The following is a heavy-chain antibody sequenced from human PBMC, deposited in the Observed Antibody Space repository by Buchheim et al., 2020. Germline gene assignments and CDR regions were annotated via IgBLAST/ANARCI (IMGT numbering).Heavy chain of an antibody. CDR3: ARRPSRYCSSTSCYLFDP. Sequence: EVQLLESGGGLVQPGGSLRLSCAASGFIFDDYGMSWVRQAPGKGLEWVSGINWNGAAIGYAASVKGRFTISRDNAKKSLYLQMNSLRAEDTALYHCARRPSRYCSSTSCYLFDPWGQGTL. CDR2: INWNGAAI. CDR1: GFIFDDYG. V-gene: IGHV3-20*01. J-gene: IGHJ5*02. D-gene: IGHD2-2*01.